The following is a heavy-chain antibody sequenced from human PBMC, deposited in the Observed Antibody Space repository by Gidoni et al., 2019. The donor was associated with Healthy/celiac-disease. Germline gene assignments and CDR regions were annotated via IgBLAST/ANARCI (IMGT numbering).Heavy chain of an antibody. D-gene: IGHD6-13*01. CDR1: GLTFSSYA. J-gene: IGHJ4*02. V-gene: IGHV3-30*01. CDR3: ARDFVEYSSSWYRMPDY. Sequence: QVQLVESGGGVVQPGRSLRLSCAAAGLTFSSYAMHWVRQAPGKGLEWVAVISYDGSNKYFADSVKGRFTISRDNSKNTLYLQMNSLRAEDTAVYYCARDFVEYSSSWYRMPDYWGQGTLVTVSS. CDR2: ISYDGSNK.